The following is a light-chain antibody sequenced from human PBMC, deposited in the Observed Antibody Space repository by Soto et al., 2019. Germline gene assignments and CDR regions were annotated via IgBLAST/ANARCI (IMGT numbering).Light chain of an antibody. CDR2: DTI. J-gene: IGKJ2*01. Sequence: DIQMTQSPPSLAASVGDRVTITCQASQDLTNYLNCYQQKPGEAPTLLIYDTITLEEGVPSRFSGGGSGTDFTFTINGLQPEDAAIYSCQQYVNLPYTFGQGTKLEIK. V-gene: IGKV1-33*01. CDR3: QQYVNLPYT. CDR1: QDLTNY.